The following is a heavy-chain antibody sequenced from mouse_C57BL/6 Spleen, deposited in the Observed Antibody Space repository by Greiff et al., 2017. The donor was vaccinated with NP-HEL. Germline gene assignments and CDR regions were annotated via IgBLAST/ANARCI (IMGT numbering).Heavy chain of an antibody. V-gene: IGHV5-17*01. Sequence: EVMLVESGGGLVKPGGSLKLSCAASGFTFSDYGMHWVRQAPEKGLEWVAYISSGSSTIYYVDTVKGRFTISRDNAKNTLFLQMTSLRSEDTAMYYCARDGSSPFAYWGQGTLVTVSA. CDR1: GFTFSDYG. CDR2: ISSGSSTI. CDR3: ARDGSSPFAY. D-gene: IGHD1-1*01. J-gene: IGHJ3*01.